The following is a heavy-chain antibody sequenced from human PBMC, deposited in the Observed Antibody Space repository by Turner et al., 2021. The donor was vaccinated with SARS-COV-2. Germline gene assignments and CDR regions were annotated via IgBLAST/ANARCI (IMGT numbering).Heavy chain of an antibody. CDR2: ISYDESNK. Sequence: QVQLVESGGGVVQPGRSLRLSCAASGFTFSSYGMHWVRPAPGKGLEWVAVISYDESNKYFADSVKGRFTISRDNSKNTLFLQMNSLGAEDTAVYYCAKVGYSYAYPNLYFDYWGQGTLVTVSS. D-gene: IGHD5-18*01. CDR3: AKVGYSYAYPNLYFDY. CDR1: GFTFSSYG. J-gene: IGHJ4*02. V-gene: IGHV3-30*18.